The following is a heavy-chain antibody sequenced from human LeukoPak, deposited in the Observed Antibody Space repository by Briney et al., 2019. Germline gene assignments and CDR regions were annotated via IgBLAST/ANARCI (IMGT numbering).Heavy chain of an antibody. V-gene: IGHV4-59*12. D-gene: IGHD6-13*01. J-gene: IGHJ5*02. Sequence: SETLSLTCTVSGGSISNYYWNWIRQPPGKGLEWIGSIYYSGSTDYNPSLKSRVTISVDTSKNQFSLKLSSVTAADTAMYYCARVLAAAGNNWFDPWGQGTLVTVSS. CDR3: ARVLAAAGNNWFDP. CDR2: IYYSGST. CDR1: GGSISNYY.